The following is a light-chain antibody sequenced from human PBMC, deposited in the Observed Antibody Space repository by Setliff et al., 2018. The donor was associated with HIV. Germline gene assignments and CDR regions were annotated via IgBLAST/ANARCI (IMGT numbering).Light chain of an antibody. CDR1: SSNIGKNY. V-gene: IGLV1-51*01. CDR3: AAWDDGLNGYV. CDR2: DYD. J-gene: IGLJ1*01. Sequence: QSVLTQPPSVSAAPGQKVTISCSGSSSNIGKNYVSWYQQLPGTAPKLLIYDYDQRPSGVPDRFSGSKSFTTASLAISGLQSADESDYYCAAWDDGLNGYVFGTGTKVTVL.